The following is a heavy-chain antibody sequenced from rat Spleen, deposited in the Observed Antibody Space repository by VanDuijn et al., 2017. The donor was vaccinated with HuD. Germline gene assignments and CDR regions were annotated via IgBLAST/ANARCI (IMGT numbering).Heavy chain of an antibody. Sequence: QVQLMESGPGLVQPSETLSLTCTVSGFSLTSYNVHWVRQPPGKGLEWMGVMWSGGSTDYNSALKSRLSISRDTSKSQVFLKMNSLQTEDTATYYCARENYWGQGVMVTVSS. CDR1: GFSLTSYN. J-gene: IGHJ2*01. V-gene: IGHV2-45*01. CDR3: ARENY. CDR2: MWSGGST.